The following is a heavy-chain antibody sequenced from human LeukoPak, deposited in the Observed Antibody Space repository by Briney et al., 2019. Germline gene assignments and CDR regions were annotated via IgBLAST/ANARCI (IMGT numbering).Heavy chain of an antibody. D-gene: IGHD6-13*01. Sequence: GGSLRLSCAASGFIFSSYAMSWVRQAPGKGLEWVSGISSSGGDTYYAGSVKGRFTISRDNSKNTLYLQMNSLRAEDTAIYYCAKGSISSSYGFIDYWGQGTLATVSS. CDR1: GFIFSSYA. CDR3: AKGSISSSYGFIDY. J-gene: IGHJ4*02. CDR2: ISSSGGDT. V-gene: IGHV3-23*01.